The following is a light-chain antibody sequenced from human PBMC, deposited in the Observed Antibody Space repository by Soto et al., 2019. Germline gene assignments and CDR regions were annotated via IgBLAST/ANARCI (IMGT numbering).Light chain of an antibody. CDR3: QQSYSIPPLT. CDR1: QSISSY. V-gene: IGKV1-39*01. CDR2: AAS. Sequence: DIQMTQSPSSLSASVGDRVTITCRASQSISSYLNWYQQKPGKAPKVLIYAASSLQSGVPSRFSCSGSGTDFTLTISSLQPEDFATYYCQQSYSIPPLTFGGGTKVEIK. J-gene: IGKJ4*01.